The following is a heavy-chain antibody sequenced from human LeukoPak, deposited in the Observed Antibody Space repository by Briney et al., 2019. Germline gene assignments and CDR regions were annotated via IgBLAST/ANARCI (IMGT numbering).Heavy chain of an antibody. D-gene: IGHD3-3*01. V-gene: IGHV4-59*01. CDR3: ARGASGYRNDAFDI. J-gene: IGHJ3*02. Sequence: SETLSLTCTVSGGSISSYYLSWIRQPPGKGLEWIGYIYYSGSTNYNPSLKSRVTISVDTSKNQFSLKLSSVTAADTAVYYCARGASGYRNDAFDIWGQGTMVTVPS. CDR2: IYYSGST. CDR1: GGSISSYY.